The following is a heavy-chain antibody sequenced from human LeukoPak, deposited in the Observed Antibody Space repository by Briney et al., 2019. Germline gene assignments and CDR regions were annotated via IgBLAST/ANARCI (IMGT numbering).Heavy chain of an antibody. V-gene: IGHV1-18*01. CDR2: ISAYNGNT. CDR3: ARDNDGSTWFGELLTNWFDP. Sequence: ASVKVSCKASGYTFTSYGISWVRQAPGQGLEWMGWISAYNGNTNYAQKLQGRVTMTTDTSTSTAYMELSSLRSEDTAVYYCARDNDGSTWFGELLTNWFDPWGQGTLVTVSS. CDR1: GYTFTSYG. J-gene: IGHJ5*02. D-gene: IGHD3-10*01.